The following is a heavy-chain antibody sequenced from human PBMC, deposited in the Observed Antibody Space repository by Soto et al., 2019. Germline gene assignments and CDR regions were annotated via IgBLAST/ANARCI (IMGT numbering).Heavy chain of an antibody. CDR3: ARVGDLGYYYYGMDV. CDR2: IYYSGST. Sequence: SETLSLTCTVSGGSISSYYWSWIRQPPGKGLEWIGYIYYSGSTNYNPSLKSRVTISVDTSKNQFSLKLSSVTAAYRAVYYCARVGDLGYYYYGMDVWGQGTTVTVSS. J-gene: IGHJ6*02. V-gene: IGHV4-59*01. CDR1: GGSISSYY. D-gene: IGHD3-16*01.